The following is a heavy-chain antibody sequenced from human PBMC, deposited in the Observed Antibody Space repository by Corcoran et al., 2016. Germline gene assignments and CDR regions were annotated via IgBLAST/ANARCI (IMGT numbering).Heavy chain of an antibody. V-gene: IGHV1-2*02. CDR2: IDPANGNT. Sequence: VQLQQSGAELVKPGASVKLSCTASGFNIKDTYMHWVKQRPEQGLEWIGRIDPANGNTKYDPKFQGKATITADTSSNTAYLQLSSLTSEDTAVYYCARRDYGSSSSWFAYWGQGTLVTVS. CDR1: GFNIKDTY. D-gene: IGHD4-17*01. CDR3: ARRDYGSSSSWFAY. J-gene: IGHJ4*03.